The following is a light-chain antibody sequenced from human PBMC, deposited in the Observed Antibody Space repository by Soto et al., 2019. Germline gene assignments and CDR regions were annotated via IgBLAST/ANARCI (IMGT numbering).Light chain of an antibody. J-gene: IGLJ1*01. CDR2: DVS. V-gene: IGLV2-8*01. CDR3: SSYTDRNNLV. CDR1: SSDIGGYNS. Sequence: LTQSPSASGSPGQSVTISCTGTSSDIGGYNSVSWYQQHPGKAPKVMIYDVSKRPSGVPDRFSGSKSGNTASLTVSALQAEDEADYYCSSYTDRNNLVFGTGTKVTVL.